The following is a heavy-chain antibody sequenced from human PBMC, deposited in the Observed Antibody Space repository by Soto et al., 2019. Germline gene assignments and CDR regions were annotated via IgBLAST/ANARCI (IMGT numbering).Heavy chain of an antibody. CDR1: GGTFSSYA. J-gene: IGHJ4*02. Sequence: QVQLVQSGAEVKKPESSVKVSCKASGGTFSSYAINWVRQAPGQGLEWMGGIIPFFGIANYAQKFQGRVTITADESTSTAYMELSSLRSEDPAVYYCARDGLYGSGSYYPPLGFDYWGQGTLVTVSS. CDR3: ARDGLYGSGSYYPPLGFDY. CDR2: IIPFFGIA. V-gene: IGHV1-69*12. D-gene: IGHD3-10*01.